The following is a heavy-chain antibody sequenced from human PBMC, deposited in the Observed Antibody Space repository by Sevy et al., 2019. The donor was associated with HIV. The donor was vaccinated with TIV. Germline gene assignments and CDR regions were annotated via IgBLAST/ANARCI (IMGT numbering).Heavy chain of an antibody. CDR3: AKALNPALESMIEVIFRSLKGFDV. J-gene: IGHJ3*01. D-gene: IGHD3-22*01. CDR1: GFSFSSYA. CDR2: ISGSGGST. Sequence: GGSLRLSCAASGFSFSSYAMSWVRQTPGKGLQWVSVISGSGGSTYYADSVKGRFTIFRDNSRNTVYLQMNSLRADDTAVYYCAKALNPALESMIEVIFRSLKGFDVWGQGTMVTVSS. V-gene: IGHV3-23*01.